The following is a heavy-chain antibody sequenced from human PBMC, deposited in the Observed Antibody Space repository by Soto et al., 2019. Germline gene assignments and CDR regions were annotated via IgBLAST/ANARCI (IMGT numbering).Heavy chain of an antibody. CDR3: AKGRLAVGSDWFDS. CDR2: IDSDGTDT. D-gene: IGHD1-26*01. Sequence: LRLSCEASGFTFYTYAMIWVRQAPGKGLEWVTAIDSDGTDTYYADFVKDRFTVSRDNSKNTLYLQMRSLTAEDTALYYCAKGRLAVGSDWFDSWGPGTLVTVSS. V-gene: IGHV3-23*05. J-gene: IGHJ5*01. CDR1: GFTFYTYA.